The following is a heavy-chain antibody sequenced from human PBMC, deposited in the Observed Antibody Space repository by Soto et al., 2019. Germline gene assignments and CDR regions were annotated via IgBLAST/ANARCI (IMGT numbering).Heavy chain of an antibody. CDR1: GGSFSGYY. D-gene: IGHD3-10*01. Sequence: QVQLQQWGAGLLKPSETLSLTRAVYGGSFSGYYWSWIRQPPGKGLEWIGEINHSGSTNYNPSLKSRVTISVDTSKNQFSLKLSSVTAADTAVYYCARGDLLWFGELDYYYYGMDVWGQGTTVTVSS. CDR2: INHSGST. J-gene: IGHJ6*02. V-gene: IGHV4-34*01. CDR3: ARGDLLWFGELDYYYYGMDV.